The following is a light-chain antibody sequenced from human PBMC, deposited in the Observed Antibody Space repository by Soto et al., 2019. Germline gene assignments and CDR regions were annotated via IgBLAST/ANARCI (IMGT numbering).Light chain of an antibody. Sequence: QSALPQPASVSGSPGQSITISCTGTSSDVGGYNYVSWYQLHPGKAPKVIIYEVSNRPSGVSSRFSGSKSGNTASLTISGLQAEDETDYYCSSYTSSNTLPYVLGTGTKLTVL. CDR2: EVS. CDR3: SSYTSSNTLPYV. V-gene: IGLV2-14*01. CDR1: SSDVGGYNY. J-gene: IGLJ1*01.